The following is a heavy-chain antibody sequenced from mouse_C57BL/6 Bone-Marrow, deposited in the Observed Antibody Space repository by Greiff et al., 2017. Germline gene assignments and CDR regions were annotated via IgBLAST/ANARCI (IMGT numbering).Heavy chain of an antibody. CDR3: AREDSNPYYAMDY. V-gene: IGHV5-4*01. J-gene: IGHJ4*01. CDR2: ISDGGSYT. D-gene: IGHD2-5*01. Sequence: EVMLVESGGGLVKPGGSLKLSCAASGFTFSSYAMSWVRQTPEKRLEWVATISDGGSYTYYPDNVKGRFTISRDNAKNNLYLQMSHLKSEDTAMYYCAREDSNPYYAMDYWGQGTSVTVSS. CDR1: GFTFSSYA.